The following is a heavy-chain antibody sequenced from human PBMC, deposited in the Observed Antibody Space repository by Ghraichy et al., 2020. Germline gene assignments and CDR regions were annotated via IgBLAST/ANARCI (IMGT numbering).Heavy chain of an antibody. CDR3: ARVCRCGWGSDY. V-gene: IGHV3-7*03. CDR2: INEGGHGE. J-gene: IGHJ4*02. D-gene: IGHD6-19*01. Sequence: GALNISCAVSGFTFSSFWMTWVRQAPGKGLEWVANINEGGHGEYYVDSVKGRFTISRDNAKNSLYLQMSSLRAEDTAVYYCARVCRCGWGSDYWGQGILVTVSS. CDR1: GFTFSSFW.